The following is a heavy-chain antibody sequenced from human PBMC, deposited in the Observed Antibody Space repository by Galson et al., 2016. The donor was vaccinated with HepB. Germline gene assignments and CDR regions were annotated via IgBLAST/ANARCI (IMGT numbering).Heavy chain of an antibody. CDR3: ALEKIYVGSLDA. Sequence: SLRLSCAASGLIFSPYWMHWVRQAPGKGLMWLSHINSDGSTTAYADSVRGRFSISRDNAKNTLYLHMNSVRAEDTAVYYCALEKIYVGSLDAWGQGTTVTVSS. V-gene: IGHV3-74*03. J-gene: IGHJ6*02. D-gene: IGHD3-10*01. CDR2: INSDGSTT. CDR1: GLIFSPYW.